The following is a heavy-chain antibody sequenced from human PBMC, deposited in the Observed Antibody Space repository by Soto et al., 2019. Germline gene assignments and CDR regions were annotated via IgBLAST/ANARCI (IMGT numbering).Heavy chain of an antibody. CDR1: GGSISSYY. Sequence: SETLSLTCTVSGGSISSYYWSWIRQPPGNGLEWFGYIYYSGSTNYNPSLKSRVIISVDTSKNQFSLKLSSVTAADTAVYYCARGGIQLWLNRFGMDVWGQGTTVTVSS. J-gene: IGHJ6*02. V-gene: IGHV4-59*01. CDR3: ARGGIQLWLNRFGMDV. CDR2: IYYSGST. D-gene: IGHD5-18*01.